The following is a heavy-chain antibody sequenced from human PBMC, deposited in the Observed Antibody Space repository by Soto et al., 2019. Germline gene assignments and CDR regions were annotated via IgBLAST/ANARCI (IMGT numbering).Heavy chain of an antibody. Sequence: EVQLVESGGGLVQPGGSLTVSCTASGFTFSSHWIHWVRQGPGKGLMWVSRIDGDGRNTDYADSVKGRFALSRDNAKNTVNLHMSSLRAEDTGVYYCIRGSRGWNGIDYWGQGARVTVSS. D-gene: IGHD6-19*01. J-gene: IGHJ4*02. CDR3: IRGSRGWNGIDY. CDR1: GFTFSSHW. CDR2: IDGDGRNT. V-gene: IGHV3-74*01.